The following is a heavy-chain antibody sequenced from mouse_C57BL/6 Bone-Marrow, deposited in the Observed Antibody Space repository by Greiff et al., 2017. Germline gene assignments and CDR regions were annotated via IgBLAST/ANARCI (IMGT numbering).Heavy chain of an antibody. Sequence: QVQLQQPGAELVKPGASVKMSCKASGYTFTSYWITWVKQRPGQGLEWIGDINPTSGRTNYNEKFKSKAILTVDTSSNTAYMQLSSLTAEDSAVFCCARSGPLGRSFDYWGQGTTLTVSS. CDR2: INPTSGRT. D-gene: IGHD4-1*01. J-gene: IGHJ2*01. CDR3: ARSGPLGRSFDY. V-gene: IGHV1-55*01. CDR1: GYTFTSYW.